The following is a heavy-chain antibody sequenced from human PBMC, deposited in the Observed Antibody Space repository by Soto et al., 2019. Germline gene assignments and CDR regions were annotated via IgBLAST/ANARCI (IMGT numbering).Heavy chain of an antibody. CDR2: ISTYNGNT. D-gene: IGHD6-19*01. V-gene: IGHV1-18*04. J-gene: IGHJ5*02. CDR1: GYTFTSYA. CDR3: ARVVGGIPVAGSWNWFDP. Sequence: ASVKVSCKASGYTFTSYALSWVRHAPGQGLEWMGWISTYNGNTNYAQNLQGRVTMTTDISMNTAYMELRSLRSDDTAVYYCARVVGGIPVAGSWNWFDPWGQGTLVTVSS.